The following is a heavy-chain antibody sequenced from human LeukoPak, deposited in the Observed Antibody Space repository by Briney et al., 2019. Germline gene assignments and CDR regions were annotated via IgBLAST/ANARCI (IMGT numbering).Heavy chain of an antibody. CDR3: ARDLGGVVPLDY. CDR1: GYTFTGYY. J-gene: IGHJ4*02. Sequence: ASLKVSCKTSGYTFTGYYIHWVRQAPGQGLEWMGWINPNSGVTNYAQKFQGRVTMTRDTSISTAYMELSRLRSDDTAVYYCARDLGGVVPLDYWGQGTLVTVSS. V-gene: IGHV1-2*02. CDR2: INPNSGVT. D-gene: IGHD3-3*01.